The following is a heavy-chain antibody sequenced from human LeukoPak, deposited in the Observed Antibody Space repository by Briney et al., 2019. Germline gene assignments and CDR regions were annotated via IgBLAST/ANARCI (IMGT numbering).Heavy chain of an antibody. D-gene: IGHD5-24*01. J-gene: IGHJ3*02. Sequence: GGSLRLSCAASGFTFSSYSMNWVRQAPGKGLEWVSSISSSNNYIYYADSVQGRFTISRDNAKNSLYLQMNSLRAEDTAVYYCARDLPLDGRLDAFDIWGQGTMVTVSS. CDR1: GFTFSSYS. CDR3: ARDLPLDGRLDAFDI. V-gene: IGHV3-21*04. CDR2: ISSSNNYI.